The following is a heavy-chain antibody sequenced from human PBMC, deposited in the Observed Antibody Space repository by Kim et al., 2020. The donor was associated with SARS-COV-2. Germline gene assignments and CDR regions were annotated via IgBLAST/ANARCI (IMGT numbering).Heavy chain of an antibody. D-gene: IGHD2-21*01. CDR3: ARGMKLGIDYYYGMDV. J-gene: IGHJ6*02. V-gene: IGHV3-48*03. CDR2: ISSSGSTI. Sequence: GGSLRLSCAASGFTFSSYEMNWVRQAPGKGLEWVSYISSSGSTIYYADSVKGRFTISRDNAKNSLYLQMNSLRAEDTAVYYCARGMKLGIDYYYGMDVWGQGTTVTVSS. CDR1: GFTFSSYE.